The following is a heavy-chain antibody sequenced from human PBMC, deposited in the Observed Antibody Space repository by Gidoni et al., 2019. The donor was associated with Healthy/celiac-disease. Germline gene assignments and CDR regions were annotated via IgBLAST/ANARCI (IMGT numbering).Heavy chain of an antibody. D-gene: IGHD3-22*01. CDR2: ISGSGGST. CDR1: GFPFSSYA. J-gene: IGHJ4*02. Sequence: EVQLLESGGGLVQPGGSLRLSCAASGFPFSSYAMSWVRQAPGKGLEWVSAISGSGGSTYYADSVKGRFTISRDNSKNTLYLQMNSLRAEDTAVYYCAKGLVRDYYDSSGYYTPIDYWGQGTLVTVSS. V-gene: IGHV3-23*01. CDR3: AKGLVRDYYDSSGYYTPIDY.